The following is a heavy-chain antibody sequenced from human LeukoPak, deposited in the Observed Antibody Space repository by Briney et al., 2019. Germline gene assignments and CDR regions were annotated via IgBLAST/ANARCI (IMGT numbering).Heavy chain of an antibody. D-gene: IGHD2-2*01. Sequence: GGSLRLSCAASGFTFSNAWMSWVRQAPGKGLEWVGRIKSKTDGGTTDYAAPVKGRFTISRDDSKNTLYLQMNSLKTEDTAVYYCTTDPILDPIVVVPAAKGNWFDPWGQGTLVTVSS. CDR1: GFTFSNAW. V-gene: IGHV3-15*01. CDR2: IKSKTDGGTT. J-gene: IGHJ5*02. CDR3: TTDPILDPIVVVPAAKGNWFDP.